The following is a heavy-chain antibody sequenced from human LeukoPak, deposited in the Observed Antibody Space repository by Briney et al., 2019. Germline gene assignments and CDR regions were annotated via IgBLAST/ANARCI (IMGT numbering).Heavy chain of an antibody. V-gene: IGHV4-61*02. D-gene: IGHD3-22*01. J-gene: IGHJ6*03. CDR1: GSSISSGSYY. CDR2: IYTSGST. Sequence: SETLSLTCTVSGSSISSGSYYGSWIRQPAGKGLEWIGRIYTSGSTNYNPSLKSRVTISVDTSKNQFSLKLSSVTAADTAVYYCASSYYYDSSGYSNWGYMDVWGKGTTVTVSS. CDR3: ASSYYYDSSGYSNWGYMDV.